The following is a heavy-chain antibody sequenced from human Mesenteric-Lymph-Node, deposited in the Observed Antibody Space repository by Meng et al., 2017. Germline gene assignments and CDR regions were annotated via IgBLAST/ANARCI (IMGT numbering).Heavy chain of an antibody. V-gene: IGHV3-21*01. CDR2: ISSSSSYI. Sequence: GESLKISCAASGFTFSSYSMNWVRQAPGKGLEWVSSISSSSSYIYYADSVKGRFTISRDNSKNTLYLQMNSLRAEDTAVYYCARLSSGPSTVYDYVWGSYRHQIDYWGQGTLVTVSS. D-gene: IGHD3-16*02. CDR3: ARLSSGPSTVYDYVWGSYRHQIDY. J-gene: IGHJ4*02. CDR1: GFTFSSYS.